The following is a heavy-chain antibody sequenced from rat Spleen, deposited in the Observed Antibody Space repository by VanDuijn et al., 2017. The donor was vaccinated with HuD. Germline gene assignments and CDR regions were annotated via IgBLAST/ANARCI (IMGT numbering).Heavy chain of an antibody. V-gene: IGHV2-1*01. CDR1: GFSLTSNS. D-gene: IGHD1-2*01. CDR3: TRSSWDY. J-gene: IGHJ2*01. CDR2: IWGDGST. Sequence: QVQLKESGPGLVQPSQTLSLTCTVSGFSLTSNSVHWVRQPPGKGLEWMGGIWGDGSTDYNSALKSRLSISRDTSKSQVFLKMNSLQTDDTAIYYCTRSSWDYWGQGVMVTVSS.